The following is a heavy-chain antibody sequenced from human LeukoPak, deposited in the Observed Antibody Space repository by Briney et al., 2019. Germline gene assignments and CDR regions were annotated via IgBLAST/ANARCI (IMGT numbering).Heavy chain of an antibody. Sequence: GGSLRLSCAASGFTFSSYSMSWVRQAPGKGLEWVANIKQDGSEKYYVDSVKGRFTISRDNAKNSLYLQMNSLRAEDTAVYYCAREVVTATADQFDYWGQGTLVTVSS. CDR3: AREVVTATADQFDY. CDR1: GFTFSSYS. CDR2: IKQDGSEK. V-gene: IGHV3-7*01. D-gene: IGHD2-21*02. J-gene: IGHJ4*02.